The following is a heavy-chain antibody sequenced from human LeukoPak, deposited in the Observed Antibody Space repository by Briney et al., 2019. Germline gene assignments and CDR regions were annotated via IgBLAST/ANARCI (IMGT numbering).Heavy chain of an antibody. CDR2: LTDSGGTT. D-gene: IGHD5-24*01. CDR1: GFTFSSYA. CDR3: AKKRDAFYI. V-gene: IGHV3-23*01. J-gene: IGHJ3*02. Sequence: GGSLRLSCVASGFTFSSYAMGWVRQAPGKRPEWVSSLTDSGGTTYYVDSVKGRFTISRDNSKNTLYLHMNSLRAEDTAMYYCAKKRDAFYICGQGTVVAVSS.